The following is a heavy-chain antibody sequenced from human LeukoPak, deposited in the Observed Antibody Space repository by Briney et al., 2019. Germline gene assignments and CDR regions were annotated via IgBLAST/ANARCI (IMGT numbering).Heavy chain of an antibody. D-gene: IGHD3-22*01. V-gene: IGHV4-4*07. Sequence: SETLSLTCTVSGGSISSYYWSWIRQPAGKGLEWIGRIYTSGSTNYNPSLKSRVTMSVDTPKNQFSLKLSSVTAADTAVYYCARENYYDSSGYYSDFDYWGQGTLVTVSS. CDR3: ARENYYDSSGYYSDFDY. CDR1: GGSISSYY. CDR2: IYTSGST. J-gene: IGHJ4*02.